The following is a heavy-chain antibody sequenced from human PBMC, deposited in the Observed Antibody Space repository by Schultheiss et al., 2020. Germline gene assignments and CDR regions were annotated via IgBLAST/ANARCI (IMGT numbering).Heavy chain of an antibody. CDR3: TTVGYSGYDPYYFDY. CDR2: INPSGGST. Sequence: ASVTVSGKASGYTFTSYYMHWVRQAPGQGLEWMGIINPSGGSTSYAQKFQGRVTMTRDTSTSTVYMELSSLRSEDTAVYYCTTVGYSGYDPYYFDYWGQGTLVT. V-gene: IGHV1-46*01. J-gene: IGHJ4*02. CDR1: GYTFTSYY. D-gene: IGHD5-12*01.